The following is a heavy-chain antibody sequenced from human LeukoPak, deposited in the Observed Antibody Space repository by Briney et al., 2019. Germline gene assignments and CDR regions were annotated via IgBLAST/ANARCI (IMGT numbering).Heavy chain of an antibody. J-gene: IGHJ4*02. CDR1: GFTFSSYW. CDR2: INSDGSST. D-gene: IGHD3-22*01. CDR3: ARADYYDSSGYYYVPLDY. V-gene: IGHV3-74*01. Sequence: GGSLRLSCAASGFTFSSYWMHWVRHAPGKGLVWVSRINSDGSSTSYADSVKGRFTISRDNAKNTLYLQMNSLRAEDTAVYYCARADYYDSSGYYYVPLDYWGRGTLVTVSS.